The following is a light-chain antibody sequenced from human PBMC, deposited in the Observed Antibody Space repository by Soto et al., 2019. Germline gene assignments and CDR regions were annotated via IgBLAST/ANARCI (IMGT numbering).Light chain of an antibody. CDR1: SSDVGGYDF. CDR2: EVT. Sequence: QSALTQPASVSGSPGQSITISCTGTSSDVGGYDFVSWYQQHPAKAPRLIISEVTNRPSGVSYRFSGSKSGNTASLTISGLQAEAEADYFCSSFTSRDTLVFGGGTKLTVL. J-gene: IGLJ3*02. V-gene: IGLV2-14*01. CDR3: SSFTSRDTLV.